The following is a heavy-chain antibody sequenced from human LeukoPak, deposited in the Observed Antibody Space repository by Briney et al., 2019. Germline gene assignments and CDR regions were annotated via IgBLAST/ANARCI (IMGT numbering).Heavy chain of an antibody. CDR2: INGDGRNI. J-gene: IGHJ4*02. Sequence: GGSLRLSCVASGFTFSSYWMHWVRQDPRKGLVWVSRINGDGRNINYADSVRGRFTISRDNAKNSLYLQMNSLRAEDTALYHCARVGEREEMATIRGPFDYWGQGTLVTVSS. CDR1: GFTFSSYW. V-gene: IGHV3-74*01. CDR3: ARVGEREEMATIRGPFDY. D-gene: IGHD5-24*01.